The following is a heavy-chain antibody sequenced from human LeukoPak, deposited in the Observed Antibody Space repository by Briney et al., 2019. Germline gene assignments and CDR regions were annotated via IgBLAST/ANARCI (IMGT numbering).Heavy chain of an antibody. CDR3: ARALLDPASVFDY. Sequence: PSETLSLTCTVSGGSISSYYWSWIRQPPGKGLEWIGEINHSGSTNYNPSLKSRVTISVDTSKNQFSLKLSSVTAADTAVYYCARALLDPASVFDYWGQGTLVTVSS. D-gene: IGHD3-9*01. J-gene: IGHJ4*02. CDR2: INHSGST. V-gene: IGHV4-34*01. CDR1: GGSISSYY.